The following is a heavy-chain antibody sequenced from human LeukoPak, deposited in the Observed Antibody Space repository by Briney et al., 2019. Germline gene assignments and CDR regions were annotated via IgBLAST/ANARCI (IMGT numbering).Heavy chain of an antibody. CDR1: GFTFSSYW. J-gene: IGHJ4*02. Sequence: PGGSLRLSCAVSGFTFSSYWMHWVRQAPGKGLVWVSRITNDGSTTAYADSVKGRFTISRDNTNNTLYLQMTRLRAEDKSVYYCARTYSSFDYWGQGTLVTVSS. CDR3: ARTYSSFDY. CDR2: ITNDGSTT. V-gene: IGHV3-74*01. D-gene: IGHD6-19*01.